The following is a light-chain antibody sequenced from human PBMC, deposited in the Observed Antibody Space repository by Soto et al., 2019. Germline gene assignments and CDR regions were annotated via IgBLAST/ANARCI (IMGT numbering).Light chain of an antibody. V-gene: IGKV3-20*01. J-gene: IGKJ5*01. CDR2: GAS. CDR3: QQYGSATIT. CDR1: RDVSRSF. Sequence: EIVLTQSPGTLSLSPGERATLSCSASRDVSRSFLAWYQQKLGQAPRLLIYGASSRATGIPDRFSGSGSGTDFTLTISRLEPEDFAVYYCQQYGSATITFGQGTRLEIK.